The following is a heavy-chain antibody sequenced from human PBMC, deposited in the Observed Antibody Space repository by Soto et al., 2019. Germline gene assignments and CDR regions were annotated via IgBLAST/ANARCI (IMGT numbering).Heavy chain of an antibody. Sequence: EVQLLESGGGLVPPGGSLRLSCAASGFTFSRYAMTWARRAPVKGLEWVSALGGSGGTTYYADSVKGRITISRDSSRNTLYLQMNSLRAEDTAVYYCARNSCYDYYDSSGIDYWGQGTLVTVSS. CDR3: ARNSCYDYYDSSGIDY. J-gene: IGHJ4*02. V-gene: IGHV3-23*01. D-gene: IGHD3-22*01. CDR2: LGGSGGTT. CDR1: GFTFSRYA.